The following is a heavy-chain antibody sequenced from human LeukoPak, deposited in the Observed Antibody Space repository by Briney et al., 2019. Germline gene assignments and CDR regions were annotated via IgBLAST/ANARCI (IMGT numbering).Heavy chain of an antibody. D-gene: IGHD3-22*01. Sequence: GGSLRLSCAASGFTFSDYYMSWTRQAPGKGLEWVSYISSSGSTIYYADSVKGRFTISRDNARNSLYLQMNSLRAEDTAVYYCARDPRYYYDSSGYFNDAFDIWGQGTMVTVSS. V-gene: IGHV3-11*01. CDR3: ARDPRYYYDSSGYFNDAFDI. CDR1: GFTFSDYY. CDR2: ISSSGSTI. J-gene: IGHJ3*02.